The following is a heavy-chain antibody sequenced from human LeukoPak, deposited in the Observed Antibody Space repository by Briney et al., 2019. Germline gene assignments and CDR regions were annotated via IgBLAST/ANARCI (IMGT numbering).Heavy chain of an antibody. V-gene: IGHV3-23*01. Sequence: PGGSLRLSCAASGFTFSSYAMSWVRQAPGKGLEWGSAISGSGGSTYYADSVKGRFTISRDNSKNTLYLQMNSLRAEDTAVYYCAEAQDYYGSGSRTYFDYWGQGTLVTVSS. J-gene: IGHJ4*02. CDR3: AEAQDYYGSGSRTYFDY. CDR2: ISGSGGST. CDR1: GFTFSSYA. D-gene: IGHD3-10*01.